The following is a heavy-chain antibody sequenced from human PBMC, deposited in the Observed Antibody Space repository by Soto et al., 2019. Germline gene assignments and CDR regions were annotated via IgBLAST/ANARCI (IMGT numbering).Heavy chain of an antibody. CDR2: IIPIFGTA. V-gene: IGHV1-69*13. CDR3: ARPHYDRSGYRSSFKGDFDY. J-gene: IGHJ4*02. Sequence: SVKVSCKASGGTFSSYAISWVRQAPGQGLEWMGGIIPIFGTANYAQKFQGRVTITADESTSTAYMELSSLRSEDTAVYYCARPHYDRSGYRSSFKGDFDYWGQGTLVTVSS. CDR1: GGTFSSYA. D-gene: IGHD3-22*01.